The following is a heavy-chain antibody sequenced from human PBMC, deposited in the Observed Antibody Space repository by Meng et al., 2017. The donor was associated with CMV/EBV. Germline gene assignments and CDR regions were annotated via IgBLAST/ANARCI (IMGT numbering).Heavy chain of an antibody. CDR1: GFTFSSYA. CDR2: IYSDGINT. Sequence: GGSLRLSCAASGFTFSSYAMTWVRQAPGKRLEWVSVIYSDGINTYYADSVKGRFTIYRDDSENMLYLQMNSLRVEDTAVYYCAKDRHYGDSQYFYGLGVWGQGTTVTVSS. CDR3: AKDRHYGDSQYFYGLGV. J-gene: IGHJ6*02. D-gene: IGHD4-17*01. V-gene: IGHV3-23*03.